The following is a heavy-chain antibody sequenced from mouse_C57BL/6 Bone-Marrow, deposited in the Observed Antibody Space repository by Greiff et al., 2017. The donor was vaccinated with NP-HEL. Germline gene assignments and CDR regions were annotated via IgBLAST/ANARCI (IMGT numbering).Heavy chain of an antibody. V-gene: IGHV1-72*01. CDR3: ARYYDGSRGWYFDV. Sequence: QVQLQQPGADLVKPGASVKLSCKASGYTFTSYWMHWVKQRPGRGLEWIGRIDPNSGGIKFNEKFKTKATLTVDKPYSTAYMQLSSLTSEDSAVYYCARYYDGSRGWYFDVWGTGTTVTVSS. CDR2: IDPNSGGI. D-gene: IGHD1-1*01. CDR1: GYTFTSYW. J-gene: IGHJ1*03.